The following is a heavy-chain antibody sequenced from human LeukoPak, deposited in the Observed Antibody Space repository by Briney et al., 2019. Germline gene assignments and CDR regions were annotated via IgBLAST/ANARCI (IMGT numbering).Heavy chain of an antibody. J-gene: IGHJ4*02. Sequence: GGSLRLSCAASGFTVSSNYMSWVRQAPGKGLEWVSVIYSGGSTYYADSVKGRFTISRDNSKNTLYLQMNSLRAEDTAVYYCARLAYYYDSSGYSYYFDYWGQGTLVTVSS. D-gene: IGHD3-22*01. CDR2: IYSGGST. CDR3: ARLAYYYDSSGYSYYFDY. V-gene: IGHV3-53*01. CDR1: GFTVSSNY.